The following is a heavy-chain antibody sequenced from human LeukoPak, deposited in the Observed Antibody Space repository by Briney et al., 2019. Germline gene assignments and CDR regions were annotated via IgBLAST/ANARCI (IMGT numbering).Heavy chain of an antibody. CDR2: IYTSGST. Sequence: SETLSLTCTVSGGSISSYYWSWIRQPAGKGLEWIGRIYTSGSTDYNPPVKRRDTMSVDTSKNQFSLKLSSVTAADTAVYYCALGYCGGGSCYAREYSQHWGQGTLVTVSS. J-gene: IGHJ1*01. D-gene: IGHD2-15*01. CDR3: ALGYCGGGSCYAREYSQH. V-gene: IGHV4-4*07. CDR1: GGSISSYY.